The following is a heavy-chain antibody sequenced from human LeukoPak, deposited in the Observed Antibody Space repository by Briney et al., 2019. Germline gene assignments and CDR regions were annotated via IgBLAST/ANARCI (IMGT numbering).Heavy chain of an antibody. CDR3: ARGRNWNLGGYMDV. D-gene: IGHD1-7*01. V-gene: IGHV4-38-2*02. Sequence: SETLSLTCTVSGYSISSGYYWGWIRQPPGKGLEWIGSIYHSGSTYYNPSLKSRVTISVDTSKNQFSLKLSSVTAADTAVYYCARGRNWNLGGYMDVWGKGTTVTVSS. CDR2: IYHSGST. J-gene: IGHJ6*03. CDR1: GYSISSGYY.